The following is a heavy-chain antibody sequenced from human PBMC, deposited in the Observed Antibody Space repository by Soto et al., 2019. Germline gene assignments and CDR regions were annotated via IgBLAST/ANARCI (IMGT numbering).Heavy chain of an antibody. CDR1: GFTFSSYW. J-gene: IGHJ4*02. Sequence: EVQLVESGGGLVQPGGSLRLSCAASGFTFSSYWMSWVRQAPGKGLEWVANIKQDGSEKYYVDSVNSRFTISRDNAKNSVYMQMHSLRAEDTDLYYCARDPDDGWDDYRFFDYWGQGTLVTVSS. CDR2: IKQDGSEK. CDR3: ARDPDDGWDDYRFFDY. V-gene: IGHV3-7*01. D-gene: IGHD5-12*01.